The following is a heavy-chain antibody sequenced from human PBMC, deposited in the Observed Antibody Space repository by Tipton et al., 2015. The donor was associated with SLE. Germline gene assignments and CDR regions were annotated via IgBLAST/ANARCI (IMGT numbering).Heavy chain of an antibody. Sequence: TLSLTCTVSGGSISSYYWSWIRQPPGKGLEWIGYIYYSGSTNYNPSLKSRVTISVDTSKNQFSLKLSSVTAADTAVYYCARTFPYGVFGPWGQGTLVTVSS. CDR2: IYYSGST. CDR3: ARTFPYGVFGP. J-gene: IGHJ5*02. V-gene: IGHV4-59*01. D-gene: IGHD4-17*01. CDR1: GGSISSYY.